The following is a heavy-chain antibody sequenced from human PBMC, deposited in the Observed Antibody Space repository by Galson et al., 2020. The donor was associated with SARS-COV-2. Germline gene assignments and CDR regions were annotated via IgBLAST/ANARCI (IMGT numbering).Heavy chain of an antibody. Sequence: GGSLRLSCAASGFTFSSYAMHWVRQAPGKGLEWVAVISYDGSNKYYADSVKGRFTISRDNSKNTLYLQMNSLRAEDTAVYYCARSTYYYDSSGEEYFQHWGQGTLVTFSS. CDR3: ARSTYYYDSSGEEYFQH. CDR2: ISYDGSNK. CDR1: GFTFSSYA. J-gene: IGHJ1*01. D-gene: IGHD3-22*01. V-gene: IGHV3-30*04.